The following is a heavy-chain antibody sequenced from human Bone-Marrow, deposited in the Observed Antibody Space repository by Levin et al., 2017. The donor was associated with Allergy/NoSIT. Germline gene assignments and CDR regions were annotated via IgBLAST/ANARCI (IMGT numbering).Heavy chain of an antibody. CDR1: GGTFSTFG. Sequence: VASVKVSCKASGGTFSTFGISWVRQAPGQGLEWMGGITPILGITNYAQKFQGRVTITADESTSTAYMELSSLRSEDTAVYYCAREQQLDDWFDPWGQGTLVTVSS. CDR2: ITPILGIT. J-gene: IGHJ5*02. V-gene: IGHV1-69*13. CDR3: AREQQLDDWFDP. D-gene: IGHD6-13*01.